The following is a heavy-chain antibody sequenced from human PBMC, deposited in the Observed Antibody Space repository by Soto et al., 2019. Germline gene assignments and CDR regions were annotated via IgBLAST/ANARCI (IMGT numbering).Heavy chain of an antibody. CDR1: GGSFSGYY. D-gene: IGHD7-27*01. Sequence: PSETLSLTCALYGGSFSGYYWSWIRQPPGKGLEWIGEINHSGSTNYNPSLKSRVTISVDTSKNQFSLKLSSVTAANTAVYYCARGWGRILDYWGQGTLVTVSS. CDR3: ARGWGRILDY. V-gene: IGHV4-34*01. J-gene: IGHJ4*02. CDR2: INHSGST.